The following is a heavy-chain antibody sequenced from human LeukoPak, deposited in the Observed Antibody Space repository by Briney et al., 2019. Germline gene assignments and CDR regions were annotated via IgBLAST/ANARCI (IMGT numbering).Heavy chain of an antibody. Sequence: GGSLRLSCAASGFTFSTYIMNWVRQAPGKGLEWVSSISGSSAYIYYADSVKGRFTISRDNAKNSLYLQMNSLRADDTAVYYCAKEMDYGDYGYFDLWGRGTLATVSS. D-gene: IGHD4-17*01. CDR3: AKEMDYGDYGYFDL. J-gene: IGHJ2*01. CDR1: GFTFSTYI. V-gene: IGHV3-21*01. CDR2: ISGSSAYI.